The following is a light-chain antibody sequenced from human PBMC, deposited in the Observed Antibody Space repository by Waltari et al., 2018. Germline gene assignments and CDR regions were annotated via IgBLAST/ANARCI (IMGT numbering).Light chain of an antibody. CDR1: SSDLGGDSF. V-gene: IGLV2-14*01. CDR3: SSYTSIIPPFL. Sequence: QSALTQPASVSGSPGTAITISCTRSSSDLGGDSFVSWYQQHPGKAPKLMIYDFSHRPSGVSNVFSGSKSGNTASLTISGLQPEHEADYYCSSYTSIIPPFLFGTGTKVTVL. CDR2: DFS. J-gene: IGLJ1*01.